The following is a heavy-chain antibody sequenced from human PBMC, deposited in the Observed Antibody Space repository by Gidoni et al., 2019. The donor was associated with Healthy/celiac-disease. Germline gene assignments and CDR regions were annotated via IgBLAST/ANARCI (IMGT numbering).Heavy chain of an antibody. V-gene: IGHV3-33*01. CDR1: GFTFSSYG. J-gene: IGHJ4*02. CDR2: IWYDGSNK. Sequence: QVQLVESGGGVVQPGRSLRLSCAASGFTFSSYGMHWVRQAPGKGLEWVAVIWYDGSNKYYADSVKGRFTISRDNSKNTLYLQMNSLRAEDTAVYYCARDLRGRGGTDYWGQGTLVTVSS. D-gene: IGHD1-1*01. CDR3: ARDLRGRGGTDY.